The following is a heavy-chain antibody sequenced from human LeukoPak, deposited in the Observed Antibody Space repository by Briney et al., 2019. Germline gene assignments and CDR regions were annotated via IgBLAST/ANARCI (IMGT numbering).Heavy chain of an antibody. J-gene: IGHJ6*03. CDR3: ARRPGGMIVYRLYYYYMDV. D-gene: IGHD3-22*01. Sequence: SETLSLTCAVYGGSFSGYYWSWIRQPPGKGLEWIGEINHSGSTNYNPSLKSRVTISVDTSKNQFSLKLSSVTAADTAVYYCARRPGGMIVYRLYYYYMDVWGKGTTVTISS. V-gene: IGHV4-34*01. CDR1: GGSFSGYY. CDR2: INHSGST.